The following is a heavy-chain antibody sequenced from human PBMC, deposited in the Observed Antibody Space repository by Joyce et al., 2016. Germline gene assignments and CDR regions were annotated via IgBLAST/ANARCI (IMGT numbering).Heavy chain of an antibody. CDR2: IYPRNSDT. V-gene: IGHV5-51*01. Sequence: EVQLVQSGAEVKKSGESLKISCKASGYTLSDYWIGWVRQMPGKGLEWMAIIYPRNSDTKYSPSFQGQVTISADKSISTAYLQWSSLKASDTAMYYCARHIQHVRWSTFDLWGQGTMVTVSS. J-gene: IGHJ3*01. CDR1: GYTLSDYW. D-gene: IGHD2-15*01. CDR3: ARHIQHVRWSTFDL.